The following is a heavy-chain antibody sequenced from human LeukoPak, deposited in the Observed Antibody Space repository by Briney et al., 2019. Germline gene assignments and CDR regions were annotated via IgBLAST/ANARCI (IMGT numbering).Heavy chain of an antibody. V-gene: IGHV1-2*02. CDR2: INPNSGGT. J-gene: IGHJ4*02. CDR3: ARWDSRSTLNTDY. D-gene: IGHD6-6*01. CDR1: GYTFTGYY. Sequence: ASVKVSCKASGYTFTGYYMHWVRQAPGQGLEWMGWINPNSGGTNYAQKFQGRVTMTGDTSISTAYMELSSLRSDDTAVYYCARWDSRSTLNTDYWGQGTLVTVSS.